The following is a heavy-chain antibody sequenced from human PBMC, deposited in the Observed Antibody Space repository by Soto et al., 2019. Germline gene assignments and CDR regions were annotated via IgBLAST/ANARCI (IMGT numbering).Heavy chain of an antibody. J-gene: IGHJ3*01. CDR1: GFTFSAFW. Sequence: EVQLVESGGGLVQPGESLRLSCAASGFTFSAFWMTWLRQAPGKGLEWVANIKRDGTVTHYGDSVEGRCTLSRDNAQKSLFLQLNSLRPEDTAMYYCARDLSPAGEFFYDAFDVWGQGTIVTVSS. D-gene: IGHD2-21*01. V-gene: IGHV3-7*04. CDR2: IKRDGTVT. CDR3: ARDLSPAGEFFYDAFDV.